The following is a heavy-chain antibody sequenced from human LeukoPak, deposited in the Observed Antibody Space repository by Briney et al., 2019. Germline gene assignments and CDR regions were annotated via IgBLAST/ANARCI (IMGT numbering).Heavy chain of an antibody. V-gene: IGHV3-74*01. CDR3: ARDRPHNWFDP. Sequence: PGRSLRLSCAASGFTLGNAWMHWVRQAPGEGLVWVSRIDSDGTTTIYADSVKGRFTISRDNAKNTVYLQMNSLRVEDTAVYYCARDRPHNWFDPWGQGTLVTVSS. J-gene: IGHJ5*02. CDR2: IDSDGTTT. D-gene: IGHD1-14*01. CDR1: GFTLGNAW.